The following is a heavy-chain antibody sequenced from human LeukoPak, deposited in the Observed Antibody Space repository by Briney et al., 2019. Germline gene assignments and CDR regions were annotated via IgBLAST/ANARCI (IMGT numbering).Heavy chain of an antibody. CDR1: GFTFSIYA. J-gene: IGHJ4*02. CDR3: AKVEVLAVFDY. CDR2: ISGSGGST. V-gene: IGHV3-23*01. Sequence: GGSLRLSCAASGFTFSIYAMSWVRQAPGKGVEWLSAISGSGGSTYYADSVNGRFSISRDNSKNTLYLQMNSLRAEDTAVYYSAKVEVLAVFDYWGQGTLVTVSA. D-gene: IGHD4/OR15-4a*01.